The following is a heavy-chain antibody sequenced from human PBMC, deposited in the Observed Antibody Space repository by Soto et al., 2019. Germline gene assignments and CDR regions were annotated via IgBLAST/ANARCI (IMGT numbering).Heavy chain of an antibody. CDR3: ARPGVDCSGGSCYPYYYYGMDV. CDR1: GGSMTSTGYY. Sequence: PSETLSLTCTVSGGSMTSTGYYWGWIRQPPGKGLEWIGSIYYSGSTFDNPSLKSRVTISVDTSKNQFSLKLSSVTAADTAVYYCARPGVDCSGGSCYPYYYYGMDVWGQGTTVTVSS. V-gene: IGHV4-39*07. J-gene: IGHJ6*02. D-gene: IGHD2-15*01. CDR2: IYYSGST.